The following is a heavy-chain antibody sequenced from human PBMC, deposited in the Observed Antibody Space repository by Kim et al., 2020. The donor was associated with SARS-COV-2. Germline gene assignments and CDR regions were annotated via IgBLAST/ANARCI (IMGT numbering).Heavy chain of an antibody. Sequence: GGSLRLSCAASGFTFSSYAMSWVRQAPGKGLEWVSAISGSGGSTYYADSVKGRFTISRDNSKNTLYLQMNSLRAEDTAVYYCAKKSRITIFGVVTPYYYYYYYMDVWGKGTTVTVSS. V-gene: IGHV3-23*01. CDR3: AKKSRITIFGVVTPYYYYYYYMDV. CDR1: GFTFSSYA. J-gene: IGHJ6*03. CDR2: ISGSGGST. D-gene: IGHD3-3*01.